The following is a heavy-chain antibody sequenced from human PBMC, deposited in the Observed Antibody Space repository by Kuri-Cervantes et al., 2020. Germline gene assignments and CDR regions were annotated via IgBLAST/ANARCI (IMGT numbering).Heavy chain of an antibody. CDR3: ARGGLPGKLYYYGMDV. Sequence: GESLKISCAASGFTFSSYGMHWVRQAPGKGLEWVAVIWYDGSNKYYADSVKGRFTISRDNSKNTLYLQMNSLRAEDTAVYYCARGGLPGKLYYYGMDVWGQGTTVTVSS. J-gene: IGHJ6*02. CDR2: IWYDGSNK. V-gene: IGHV3-33*01. D-gene: IGHD3-10*01. CDR1: GFTFSSYG.